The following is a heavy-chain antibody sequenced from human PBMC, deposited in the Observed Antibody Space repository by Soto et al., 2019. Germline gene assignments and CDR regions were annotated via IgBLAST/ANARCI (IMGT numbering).Heavy chain of an antibody. CDR3: VKDSESSGYLTHLDY. V-gene: IGHV3-9*01. Sequence: GRSLRLSCVAYGFTFDDYAIHWVRQTPGKGREWVSGLTLHGEVLGYADSVKGRFTISRDNAKNSLYLEMNSLRPEDTALYYCVKDSESSGYLTHLDYWGQGTLVTVSS. D-gene: IGHD3-22*01. J-gene: IGHJ4*02. CDR2: LTLHGEVL. CDR1: GFTFDDYA.